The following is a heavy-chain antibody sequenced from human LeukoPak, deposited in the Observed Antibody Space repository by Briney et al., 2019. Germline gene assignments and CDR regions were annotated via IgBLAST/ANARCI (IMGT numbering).Heavy chain of an antibody. CDR3: ARDPAYGDSYNWFDP. CDR2: IIPIFGTA. Sequence: SVKVSCKASGGTFSSYAISWVRQAPGQGFEWMGGIIPIFGTANYAQKFQGRVTITADESTSTAYMELSSLRSEDTAVYYCARDPAYGDSYNWFDPWGQGTLVTVSS. D-gene: IGHD4-17*01. V-gene: IGHV1-69*13. J-gene: IGHJ5*02. CDR1: GGTFSSYA.